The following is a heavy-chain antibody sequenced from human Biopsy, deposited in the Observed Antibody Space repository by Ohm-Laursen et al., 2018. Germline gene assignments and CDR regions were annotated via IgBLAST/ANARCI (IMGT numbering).Heavy chain of an antibody. CDR1: GDSVTKYY. CDR3: ARARAYSDFWGGPKDY. J-gene: IGHJ4*02. D-gene: IGHD3-3*01. Sequence: TLSLTCAVSGDSVTKYYWGWIRQPPGKGLEWMGEINHTGSTKYNPSLMSRVTISIDTSNSQFSLKLTSVTAADTAVYFCARARAYSDFWGGPKDYWGQGILVTVSS. CDR2: INHTGST. V-gene: IGHV4-34*01.